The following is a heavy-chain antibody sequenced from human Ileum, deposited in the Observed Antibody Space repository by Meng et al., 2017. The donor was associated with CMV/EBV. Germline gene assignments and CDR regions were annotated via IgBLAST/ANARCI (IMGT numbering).Heavy chain of an antibody. CDR3: ARFRIAALGNLFDP. CDR1: AASISSGDYY. D-gene: IGHD6-13*01. CDR2: IFFSGNT. J-gene: IGHJ5*02. Sequence: GQRQESGPGRVKPSQTLSLSVTVSAASISSGDYYWSWIRQPPGKGLEWIGYIFFSGNTYYNPSLNNRVIISIDTPRNQFSLKVDSVTAADTAVYYCARFRIAALGNLFDPWGHGTLVTVSS. V-gene: IGHV4-30-4*08.